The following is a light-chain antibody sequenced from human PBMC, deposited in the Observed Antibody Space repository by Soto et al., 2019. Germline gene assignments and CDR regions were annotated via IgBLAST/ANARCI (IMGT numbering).Light chain of an antibody. J-gene: IGKJ4*01. V-gene: IGKV3-20*01. CDR1: QYVSTTF. Sequence: EIVLTQSPGTLSLSPGERAPLSCRASQYVSTTFFAWYQQKPGQAPRLLIYGTSNRATGIPDRFSGSGSGTDFTLTISSPEPEDFAVYYCQQYGSSPLTFGGGTRMEIK. CDR3: QQYGSSPLT. CDR2: GTS.